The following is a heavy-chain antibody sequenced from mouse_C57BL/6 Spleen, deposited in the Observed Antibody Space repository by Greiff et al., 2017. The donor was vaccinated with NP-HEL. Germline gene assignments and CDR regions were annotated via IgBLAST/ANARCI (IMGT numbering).Heavy chain of an antibody. D-gene: IGHD2-12*01. J-gene: IGHJ4*01. CDR2: ISDGGSYT. V-gene: IGHV5-4*01. Sequence: EVQRVESGGGLVKPGGSLKLSCAASGFTFSSYAMSWVRQTPEKRLEWVATISDGGSYTYYPDNVKGRFTISRDNAKNNLYLQMSHLKSEDTAMYYCARNSPPGYYAMDYWGQGTSVTVSS. CDR1: GFTFSSYA. CDR3: ARNSPPGYYAMDY.